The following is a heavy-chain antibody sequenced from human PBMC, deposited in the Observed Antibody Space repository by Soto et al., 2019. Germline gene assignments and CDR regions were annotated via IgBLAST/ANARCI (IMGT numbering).Heavy chain of an antibody. Sequence: GGSLRLSCAASGFTFSSYAMSWVRQAPGKGLEWVSAISGSGGSTYYADSVKGRFTISRDNSKNTLYLQMNSLRAGDTAVYYCAKDLVDSSSWYLDYYYGMDVWGQGTTVTVSS. V-gene: IGHV3-23*01. CDR3: AKDLVDSSSWYLDYYYGMDV. CDR2: ISGSGGST. CDR1: GFTFSSYA. D-gene: IGHD6-13*01. J-gene: IGHJ6*02.